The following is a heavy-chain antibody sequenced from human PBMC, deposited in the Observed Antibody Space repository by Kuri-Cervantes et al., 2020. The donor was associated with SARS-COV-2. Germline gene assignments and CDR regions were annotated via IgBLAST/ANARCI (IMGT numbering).Heavy chain of an antibody. Sequence: SETLSLTCTVSGGSISSSSYYWGWIRQPPGKGLEWTGSIYYSGSTNYKPSLKSRVTISVDTSKNQFSLKLSSVTAADTAVYYCARTKGTIFGVVNWFDPWGQGTLVTVSS. CDR3: ARTKGTIFGVVNWFDP. D-gene: IGHD3-3*01. V-gene: IGHV4-39*07. CDR1: GGSISSSSYY. J-gene: IGHJ5*02. CDR2: IYYSGST.